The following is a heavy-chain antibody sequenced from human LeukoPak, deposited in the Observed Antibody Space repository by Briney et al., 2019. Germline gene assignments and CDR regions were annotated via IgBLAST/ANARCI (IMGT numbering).Heavy chain of an antibody. CDR2: IYSGGST. CDR1: GFTVSSNY. V-gene: IGHV3-66*01. CDR3: ARDRGAYYYDTGY. D-gene: IGHD3-22*01. J-gene: IGHJ4*02. Sequence: PGGSLRLSCAASGFTVSSNYMSWVRQAPGRGLEWVSVIYSGGSTYYADSVKGRFTISRDNSKNTLYLQMNSLRVEDTAVYYCARDRGAYYYDTGYWGQGTLVTVSS.